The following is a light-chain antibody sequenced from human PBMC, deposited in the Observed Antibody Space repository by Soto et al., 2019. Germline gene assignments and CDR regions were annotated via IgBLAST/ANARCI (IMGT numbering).Light chain of an antibody. V-gene: IGKV3-20*01. Sequence: EIVLTQSPGTLSLSPGERATLSCRASQSVRSSYLAWYQQKPGQAPRLLIYGASSRATGIPDRFSGSGSGTDFTLTIRRLEPEDLAVYYCQQYGRSTITFAQGTRLEIK. CDR2: GAS. CDR3: QQYGRSTIT. CDR1: QSVRSSY. J-gene: IGKJ5*01.